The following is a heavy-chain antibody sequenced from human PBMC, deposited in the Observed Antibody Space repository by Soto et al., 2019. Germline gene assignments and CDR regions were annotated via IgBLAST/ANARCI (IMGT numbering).Heavy chain of an antibody. V-gene: IGHV4-38-2*01. CDR1: GYSISSGYY. CDR3: GGNLVEGHDYYYYGMDV. CDR2: IYHSGST. J-gene: IGHJ6*04. D-gene: IGHD2-2*01. Sequence: SETLSLSCAVSGYSISSGYYWGWIRQPPGKVLEWIGSIYHSGSTYYNPSLKSRVTISVDTSKNQFSLKLSSVTAAATAVYYCGGNLVEGHDYYYYGMDVWGKGTTVTVSS.